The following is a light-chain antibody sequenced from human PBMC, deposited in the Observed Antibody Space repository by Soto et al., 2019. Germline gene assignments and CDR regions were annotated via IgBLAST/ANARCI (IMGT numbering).Light chain of an antibody. Sequence: EVVLTQSSATLSLSPGNRATLSCRPGQSVSIDFAWYQQKPGQTPRLLIYDASNRATGIPARFSGSGSGTDFTLTISSLEPEDFAVYYCQHRHNFGPGTKVDIK. CDR2: DAS. V-gene: IGKV3-11*01. CDR1: QSVSID. CDR3: QHRHN. J-gene: IGKJ3*01.